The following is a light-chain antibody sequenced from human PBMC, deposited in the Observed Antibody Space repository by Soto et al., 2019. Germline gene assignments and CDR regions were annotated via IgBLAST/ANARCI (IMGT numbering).Light chain of an antibody. CDR1: QSISSY. J-gene: IGKJ4*01. V-gene: IGKV1-39*01. CDR3: QQSYSTPFT. CDR2: AAS. Sequence: EIPITRAPSSLCASVVDIVNITCRASQSISSYLNWYQQKPGKAPKILIYAASSLHSGVKSRFSGSGSGTDFTITISSLQHEDFETYYCQQSYSTPFTCGGGTKGDIK.